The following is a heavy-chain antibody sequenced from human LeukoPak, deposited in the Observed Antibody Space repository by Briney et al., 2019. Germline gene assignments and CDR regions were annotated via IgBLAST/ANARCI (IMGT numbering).Heavy chain of an antibody. Sequence: ASVKVSCKASGYTFTSYGISWVRQAPGRGLEWMGWISAYNGNTNYAQKLQGRVTMTTDTSTSTAYMELRSLRSDDTAVYYCARVPYCSSTSCYYWFDPWGQGTLVTVSS. V-gene: IGHV1-18*01. CDR2: ISAYNGNT. J-gene: IGHJ5*02. CDR1: GYTFTSYG. D-gene: IGHD2-2*01. CDR3: ARVPYCSSTSCYYWFDP.